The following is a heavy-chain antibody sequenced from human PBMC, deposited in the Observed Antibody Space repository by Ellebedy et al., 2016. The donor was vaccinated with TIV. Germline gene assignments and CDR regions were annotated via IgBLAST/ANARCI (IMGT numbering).Heavy chain of an antibody. CDR2: INPDGSGA. CDR3: AKEEWWRFDY. D-gene: IGHD2-15*01. Sequence: GESLNISCVASGFSFSTHYMTWVRQAPGKGLEWLAKINPDGSGADYVDAVNGRFTLSRDNTKNSLYLQMNSLRDEDTAVYYCAKEEWWRFDYWGQGTVVTVSS. J-gene: IGHJ4*02. V-gene: IGHV3-7*04. CDR1: GFSFSTHY.